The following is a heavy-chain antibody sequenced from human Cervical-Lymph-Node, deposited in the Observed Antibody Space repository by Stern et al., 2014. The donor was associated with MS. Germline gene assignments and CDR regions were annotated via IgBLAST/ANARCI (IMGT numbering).Heavy chain of an antibody. Sequence: VQLVESGPGLVKPSQTLSLTCTVSGGSISSGDDYWSWIRQPPGKGLEWIGFISYSGSTHYNPSLRSRVAISMDTSKRQFSLNLSSETAADTAVYYCARGGIFDYWGQGTLVTVSS. CDR2: ISYSGST. CDR1: GGSISSGDDY. J-gene: IGHJ4*02. CDR3: ARGGIFDY. V-gene: IGHV4-30-4*01.